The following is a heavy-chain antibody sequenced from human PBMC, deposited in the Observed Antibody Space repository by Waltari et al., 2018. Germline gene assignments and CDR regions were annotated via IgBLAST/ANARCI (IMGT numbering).Heavy chain of an antibody. CDR3: ARARGSFGGNWFDP. CDR1: GYY. D-gene: IGHD1-26*01. Sequence: GYYWGWIRQPPGKGLEWIGSIYHSGSTYYNPSLKSRVTISVDTSKNQFSLKLSSVTAADTAVYYCARARGSFGGNWFDPWGQGTLVTVSS. CDR2: IYHSGST. J-gene: IGHJ5*02. V-gene: IGHV4-38-2*02.